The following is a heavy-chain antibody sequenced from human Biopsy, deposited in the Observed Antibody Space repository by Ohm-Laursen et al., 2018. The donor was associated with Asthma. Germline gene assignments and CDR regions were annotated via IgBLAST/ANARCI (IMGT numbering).Heavy chain of an antibody. J-gene: IGHJ6*02. CDR1: GGSFSSNY. Sequence: SETLSLTCTVYGGSFSSNYWSWIRQTPGKGLEWLGDTHHSGYTNSNSSLCSRITLSVDTSKYQLSLRLSSGSAADTAVYYCARGSSSRLSQWELLVSGGKRAHSYYGMDVWGQGTTVTVSS. CDR3: ARGSSSRLSQWELLVSGGKRAHSYYGMDV. D-gene: IGHD1-26*01. V-gene: IGHV4-34*01. CDR2: THHSGYT.